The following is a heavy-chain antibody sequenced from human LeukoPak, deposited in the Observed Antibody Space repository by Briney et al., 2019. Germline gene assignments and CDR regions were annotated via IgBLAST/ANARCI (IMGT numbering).Heavy chain of an antibody. CDR3: ARINTVAVAGRYYFDY. V-gene: IGHV4-59*01. D-gene: IGHD6-19*01. J-gene: IGHJ4*02. Sequence: SETLSLTCTVSGGSISSDYWSWIRQPPGKGLEWIGYIYYSGSTNYNPSLKSRVTISVATSKKQFSLKLSFVTAADTAVYYCARINTVAVAGRYYFDYWGQGTLVTVSS. CDR2: IYYSGST. CDR1: GGSISSDY.